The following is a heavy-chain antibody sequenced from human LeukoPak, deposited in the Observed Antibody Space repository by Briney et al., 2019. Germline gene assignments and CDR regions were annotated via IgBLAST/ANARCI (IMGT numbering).Heavy chain of an antibody. Sequence: GGSLRLSCAASGFTFSSYAMHWVRQAPGKGLEWVAVISYDGSNKYYADSVKGRFTISRDNSKNTLYLQMNSLRAEDTAVYYCARDRGGGDYAKLRVPSYYFDYWGQGTLVPVSS. D-gene: IGHD4-17*01. CDR2: ISYDGSNK. V-gene: IGHV3-30*04. CDR1: GFTFSSYA. CDR3: ARDRGGGDYAKLRVPSYYFDY. J-gene: IGHJ4*02.